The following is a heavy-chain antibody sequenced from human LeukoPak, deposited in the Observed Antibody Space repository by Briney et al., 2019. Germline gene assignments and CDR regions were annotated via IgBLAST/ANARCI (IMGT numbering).Heavy chain of an antibody. J-gene: IGHJ3*02. D-gene: IGHD3-3*01. CDR2: IIPIFGTA. CDR3: ARERITIFGVVEDAFDI. CDR1: GGTFSSYA. Sequence: GASVKVSCKASGGTFSSYAISWVRQAPGQGLEWMGGIIPIFGTANYAQKFQGRVTITADESTSTAYMELSSLRSEDTAVYYCARERITIFGVVEDAFDIWGQGTMVTVSS. V-gene: IGHV1-69*13.